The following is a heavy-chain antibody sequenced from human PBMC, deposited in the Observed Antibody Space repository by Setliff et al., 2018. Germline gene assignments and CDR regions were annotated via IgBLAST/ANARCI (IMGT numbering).Heavy chain of an antibody. CDR2: IYYSGST. D-gene: IGHD3-22*01. CDR3: ASVPLLYADSSGLSGTFDI. J-gene: IGHJ3*02. V-gene: IGHV4-30-4*08. CDR1: GGSISSGDYY. Sequence: PSETLSLTCTVSGGSISSGDYYWSWIRQPPGKGLEFVGYIYYSGSTYYNPSSKSRVTISIDTSKNQFSLKVNSVTAADSAVYYCASVPLLYADSSGLSGTFDIWGQGTMVTVSS.